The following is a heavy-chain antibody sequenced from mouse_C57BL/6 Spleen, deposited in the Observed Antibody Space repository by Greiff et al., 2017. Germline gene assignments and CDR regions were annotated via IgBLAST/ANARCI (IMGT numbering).Heavy chain of an antibody. CDR2: INPSTGGT. CDR3: ARGSYAMDY. Sequence: VQLQQSGPELVKPGASVKISCKASGYSFTGYYMNWVKQSPEKSLEWIGEINPSTGGTTYNQKFKAKATLTVDKSSSTAYMQRKIRTSEDSAVYYCARGSYAMDYWGQGTSVTFSS. J-gene: IGHJ4*01. CDR1: GYSFTGYY. V-gene: IGHV1-42*01.